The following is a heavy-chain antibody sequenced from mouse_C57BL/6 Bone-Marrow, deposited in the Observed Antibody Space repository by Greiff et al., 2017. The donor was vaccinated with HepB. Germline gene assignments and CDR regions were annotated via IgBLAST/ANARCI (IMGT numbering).Heavy chain of an antibody. Sequence: VQLQQSGPGLVQPSQSLSITCTVSGFSLTSYGVHWVRQSPGKGLEWLGVIWRGGSTDYNAAFMSRLSITKDNSKSQVFFKMNSLQADDTAIYYCAKSHYYGSSYLYWYFDVWGTGTTVTVSS. CDR1: GFSLTSYG. CDR3: AKSHYYGSSYLYWYFDV. V-gene: IGHV2-5*01. D-gene: IGHD1-1*01. CDR2: IWRGGST. J-gene: IGHJ1*03.